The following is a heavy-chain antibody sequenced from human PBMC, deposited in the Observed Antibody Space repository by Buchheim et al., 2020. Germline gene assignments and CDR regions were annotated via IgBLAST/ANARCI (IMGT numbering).Heavy chain of an antibody. D-gene: IGHD3-10*01. CDR1: GFTFNNYG. V-gene: IGHV3-30*18. Sequence: QVQLVESGGDVVQPGRSLRLSCAASGFTFNNYGMHWVRQAPGKGLEWVAVISHDGSNKYYADSVKGRFTISRDNSKNTLSLQMNSLRAEDTAVYYCAKYYLYYGSGSFFDYWGQGTL. CDR3: AKYYLYYGSGSFFDY. J-gene: IGHJ4*02. CDR2: ISHDGSNK.